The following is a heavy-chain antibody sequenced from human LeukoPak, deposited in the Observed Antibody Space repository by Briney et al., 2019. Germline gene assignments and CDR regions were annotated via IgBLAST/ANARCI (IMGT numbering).Heavy chain of an antibody. Sequence: GGSLRLSCAASGFTFSSYWMHWVRQAPGKGLVWVSRINSDGSSISYADSVKGRFTISRDNAKNSLYLQMNSLRAEDTAVYYCAREGDTAMADYWGQGTLVTVSS. CDR1: GFTFSSYW. CDR2: INSDGSSI. CDR3: AREGDTAMADY. D-gene: IGHD5-18*01. J-gene: IGHJ4*02. V-gene: IGHV3-74*01.